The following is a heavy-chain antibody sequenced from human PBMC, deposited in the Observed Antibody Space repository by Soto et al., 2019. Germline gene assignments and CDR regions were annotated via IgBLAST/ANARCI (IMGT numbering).Heavy chain of an antibody. CDR3: ATAYSSPMLSPHWYFDL. CDR2: ISGSGGST. J-gene: IGHJ2*01. D-gene: IGHD2-8*01. V-gene: IGHV3-23*01. Sequence: GGSLRLSCAASGFTFSSYAMSWVRQAPGKGLEWVSAISGSGGSTYYADSVKGRFTISRDNSKNTLYLQMNSLRAEDTAVYYCATAYSSPMLSPHWYFDLWGRGTLVTVSS. CDR1: GFTFSSYA.